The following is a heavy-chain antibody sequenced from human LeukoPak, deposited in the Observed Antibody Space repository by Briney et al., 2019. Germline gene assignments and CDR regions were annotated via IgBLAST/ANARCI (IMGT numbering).Heavy chain of an antibody. CDR2: ISGSGGNT. V-gene: IGHV3-23*01. J-gene: IGHJ4*02. CDR1: GFTFSSYA. D-gene: IGHD3-22*01. CDR3: AKSYDSSGYLGPTFDY. Sequence: GGSLRLSCAASGFTFSSYAMSWVRQAPGKGLEGVSAISGSGGNTYYADSVKGRFTISRDNSKNTLYLQMNSLRAEDTAVYYCAKSYDSSGYLGPTFDYWGQGTLVTVSS.